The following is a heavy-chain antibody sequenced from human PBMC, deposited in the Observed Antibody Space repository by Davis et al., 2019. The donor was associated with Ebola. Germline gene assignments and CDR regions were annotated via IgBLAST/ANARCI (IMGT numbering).Heavy chain of an antibody. CDR1: GFTFSSYA. CDR3: ARPGRYCSGGSCYGYYYGMDV. V-gene: IGHV3-64*01. J-gene: IGHJ6*02. Sequence: GESLKISCAASGFTFSSYAMHWVRQAPGKGLEYVSAISSNGGSTYYANSVKGRFTIPRDNSKNTLYLQMGSLRAEDMAVYYCARPGRYCSGGSCYGYYYGMDVWGQGTTVTVSS. CDR2: ISSNGGST. D-gene: IGHD2-15*01.